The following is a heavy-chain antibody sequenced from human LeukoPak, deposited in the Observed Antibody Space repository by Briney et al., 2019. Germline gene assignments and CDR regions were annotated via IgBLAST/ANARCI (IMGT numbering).Heavy chain of an antibody. V-gene: IGHV3-23*01. D-gene: IGHD2-15*01. Sequence: PGGSLRLSCAASGFTFSSYAMSWVRQAPGKGLEWVSAISGSGGSTYYADSVKGRFTISRDNSKNTLYLQMNSLRAEDTAAYYCAKDPSGYCSGGSCYSAFDIWGQGTMVTVSS. CDR3: AKDPSGYCSGGSCYSAFDI. CDR1: GFTFSSYA. CDR2: ISGSGGST. J-gene: IGHJ3*02.